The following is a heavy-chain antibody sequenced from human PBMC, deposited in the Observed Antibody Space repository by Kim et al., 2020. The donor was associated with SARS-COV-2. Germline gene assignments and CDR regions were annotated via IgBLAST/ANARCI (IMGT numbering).Heavy chain of an antibody. Sequence: SVKVSCKASGGTFSSYAISWVRQAPGQGLEWMGGIIPIFGTANHAQKFQGRVTITADESTSTAYMELSSLRSEDTAVYYCARDEPDPYYYGSGSSVQHWGQGTLVTVSS. CDR2: IIPIFGTA. CDR1: GGTFSSYA. V-gene: IGHV1-69*13. D-gene: IGHD3-10*01. J-gene: IGHJ1*01. CDR3: ARDEPDPYYYGSGSSVQH.